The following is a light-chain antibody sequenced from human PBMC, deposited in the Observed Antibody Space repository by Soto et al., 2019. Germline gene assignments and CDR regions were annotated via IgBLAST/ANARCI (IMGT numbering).Light chain of an antibody. J-gene: IGKJ1*01. CDR2: GAS. CDR1: QSVRSY. V-gene: IGKV3-20*01. CDR3: QQYDSTPWT. Sequence: EIVLTQSPATLSLSPGERATLSCRASQSVRSYLAWYQQKPGQAPRLLIYGASRRATGIPDRFSASESGTDFTLTISSLEPEDFAVYFCQQYDSTPWTFGQGTRVESK.